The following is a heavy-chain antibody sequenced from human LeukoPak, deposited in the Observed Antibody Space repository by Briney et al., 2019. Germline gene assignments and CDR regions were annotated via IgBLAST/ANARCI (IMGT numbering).Heavy chain of an antibody. D-gene: IGHD3-22*01. Sequence: QPGGSLGLSCAASGFTFTSYWMSWVRQAPGKGLEWVANIKQDGSEKYYVDSVKGRFTISRDNTKNSLYLQMNSLRAEDTAVYYCARDQYYYDSSGYYYYFDYWGQGTLVTVSS. J-gene: IGHJ4*02. CDR3: ARDQYYYDSSGYYYYFDY. V-gene: IGHV3-7*04. CDR1: GFTFTSYW. CDR2: IKQDGSEK.